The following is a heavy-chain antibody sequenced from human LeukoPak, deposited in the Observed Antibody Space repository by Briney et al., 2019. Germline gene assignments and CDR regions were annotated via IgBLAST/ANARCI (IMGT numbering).Heavy chain of an antibody. CDR3: AKDCSGGICYDY. CDR2: ITYDGSEK. V-gene: IGHV3-7*04. Sequence: GGSLRLSCAASGFTFSDYYMDWVRQAPGKGLEWVANITYDGSEKYYVDSVRGRFTISRDNAKNSLYLQMNSLTPEDTAVYFCAKDCSGGICYDYWGQGTLVTVSS. CDR1: GFTFSDYY. D-gene: IGHD2-15*01. J-gene: IGHJ4*02.